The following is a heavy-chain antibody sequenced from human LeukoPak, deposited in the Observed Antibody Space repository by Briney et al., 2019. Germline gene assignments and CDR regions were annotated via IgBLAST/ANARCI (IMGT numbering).Heavy chain of an antibody. V-gene: IGHV3-53*01. CDR3: ARGGARGNSAIGRYYYYGMDV. CDR2: IYSGGIT. J-gene: IGHJ6*02. CDR1: GFTVSSKY. D-gene: IGHD4-23*01. Sequence: PGGSLRLSCAASGFTVSSKYMSWVRQAPGKGLEWVSVIYSGGITHYADSVNGRFTISRDNSKNTLYLQMNSLRAEDTAVYYCARGGARGNSAIGRYYYYGMDVWGQGTTVTVSS.